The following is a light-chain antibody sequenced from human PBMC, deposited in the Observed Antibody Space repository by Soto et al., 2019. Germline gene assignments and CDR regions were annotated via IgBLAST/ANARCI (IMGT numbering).Light chain of an antibody. CDR1: QRVSSN. V-gene: IGKV3-15*01. CDR2: GAS. CDR3: QQYNNWPT. J-gene: IGKJ3*01. Sequence: EIVMTQSPATLSVSPGERATLSCRASQRVSSNLAWYQQKPGQAPRLLIYGASTRATGIPARFSGSGSGTEFTLTISSLQSEDFAVYHCQQYNNWPTFGPGTKVDIK.